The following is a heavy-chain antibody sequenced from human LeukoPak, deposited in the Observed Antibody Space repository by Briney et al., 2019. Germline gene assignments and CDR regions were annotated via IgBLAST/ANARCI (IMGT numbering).Heavy chain of an antibody. CDR2: IKHDGSEK. J-gene: IGHJ4*02. CDR3: ARDLIQMWYFDN. V-gene: IGHV3-7*01. D-gene: IGHD5-18*01. Sequence: PGGSLRLSCAVSGFTFSRYWMSWVRQAPGKGLQWVANIKHDGSEKYYVDSVKGRFTISRDNAKNSLYLQMNSLRGEDTAVYYCARDLIQMWYFDNWVRGSLVTVSS. CDR1: GFTFSRYW.